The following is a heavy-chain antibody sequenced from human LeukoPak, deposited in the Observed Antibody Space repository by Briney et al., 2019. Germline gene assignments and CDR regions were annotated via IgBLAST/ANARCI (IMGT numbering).Heavy chain of an antibody. CDR1: GGTFSGYY. CDR2: INHSGST. J-gene: IGHJ4*02. D-gene: IGHD3-22*01. CDR3: ARGRYYDSSGSSLFDY. V-gene: IGHV4-34*01. Sequence: SETLTLTCAVYGGTFSGYYWSWIRQPPGKGLEWIAEINHSGSTNYNPSLKSRVTISVDTSKNQFSLKLSSVTAADTAVYYSARGRYYDSSGSSLFDYWGQGTLVTVSS.